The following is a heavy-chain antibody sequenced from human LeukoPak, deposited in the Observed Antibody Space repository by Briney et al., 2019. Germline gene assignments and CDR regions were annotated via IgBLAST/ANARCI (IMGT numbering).Heavy chain of an antibody. CDR1: GGTFSSYA. CDR2: IIPILGIA. J-gene: IGHJ3*02. Sequence: ASVKVSCKASGGTFSSYAISWVRQAPGQGLEWMGRIIPILGIANYAQKFQGRVTITADKSTSTAYMELSSLRSEDTAVYYCARVRAGATTSGAFDNWGQGTMVTVSS. CDR3: ARVRAGATTSGAFDN. V-gene: IGHV1-69*04. D-gene: IGHD1-26*01.